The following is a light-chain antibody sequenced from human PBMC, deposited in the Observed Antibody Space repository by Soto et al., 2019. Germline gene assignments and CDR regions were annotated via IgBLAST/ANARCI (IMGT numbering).Light chain of an antibody. Sequence: DIQLTQTPSTLSASIGDRVTITCRASQGISSYLAWYQQKPGKAPKLLIYAASTLQSGVPSRFSGSGSGTDFTLTISGLQPEDFATYYCQESHSKTFGQGTKVDI. CDR1: QGISSY. CDR2: AAS. CDR3: QESHSKT. J-gene: IGKJ1*01. V-gene: IGKV1-39*01.